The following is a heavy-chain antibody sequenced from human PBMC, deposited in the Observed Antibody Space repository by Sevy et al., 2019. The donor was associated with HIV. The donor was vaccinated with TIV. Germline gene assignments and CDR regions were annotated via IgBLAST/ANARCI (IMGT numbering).Heavy chain of an antibody. CDR1: GDSVSGGNYY. J-gene: IGHJ4*02. V-gene: IGHV4-61*01. Sequence: SETLSLTCTVSGDSVSGGNYYWSWIRQPPGKGLEWIGYIYYSGSTNYNPSLKSPVTISLDTSKNQFSLRLTSVTAADTAVYYCARGRFGYWGQGTLVTVSS. CDR3: ARGRFGY. CDR2: IYYSGST.